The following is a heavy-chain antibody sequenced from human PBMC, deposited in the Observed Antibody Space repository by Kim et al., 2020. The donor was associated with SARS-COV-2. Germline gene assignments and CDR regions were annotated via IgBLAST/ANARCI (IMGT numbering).Heavy chain of an antibody. V-gene: IGHV3-53*01. D-gene: IGHD3-10*01. CDR2: IYSGGST. CDR1: GFTVSSNY. J-gene: IGHJ3*02. CDR3: ARERRRGAFDI. Sequence: GGSLRLSCAASGFTVSSNYMSWVRQAPGKGLEWVSAIYSGGSTYYADSVKGRSTISRDNSKNTLYLQMNSLRAEDTAVNYFARERRRGAFDIWGQGTMVT.